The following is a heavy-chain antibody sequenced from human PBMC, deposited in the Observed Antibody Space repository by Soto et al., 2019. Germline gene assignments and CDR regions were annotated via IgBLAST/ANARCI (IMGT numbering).Heavy chain of an antibody. CDR3: AGNLDGVANIDYNNYMDG. CDR2: IYHSGTT. J-gene: IGHJ6*03. CDR1: GRSISSSNW. Sequence: SETLSLTCDVYGRSISSSNWWSWVRQPPGKGLEWIGEIYHSGTTHYKTSIERRVTITVDESKSQSSLKLNSVTADDTALYYCAGNLDGVANIDYNNYMDGWGKGNTVTVSS. V-gene: IGHV4-4*02. D-gene: IGHD3-3*01.